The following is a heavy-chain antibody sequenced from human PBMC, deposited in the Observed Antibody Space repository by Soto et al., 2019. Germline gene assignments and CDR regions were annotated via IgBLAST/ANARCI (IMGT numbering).Heavy chain of an antibody. V-gene: IGHV4-34*01. D-gene: IGHD3-10*01. J-gene: IGHJ4*02. CDR3: ARGRFKQSNYYGSGSSYYFDY. CDR2: INHSGST. CDR1: GGSFSGYY. Sequence: SETLSLTCAVYGGSFSGYYWSWILQPPGKGLEWIGEINHSGSTNYNPSLKSRVTISVDTSKNQFSLKLSSATAADTAVYYCARGRFKQSNYYGSGSSYYFDYWGQGTLVTVSS.